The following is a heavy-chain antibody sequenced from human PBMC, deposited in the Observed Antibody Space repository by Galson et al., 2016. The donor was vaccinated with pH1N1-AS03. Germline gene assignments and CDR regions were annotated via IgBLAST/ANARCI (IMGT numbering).Heavy chain of an antibody. CDR2: IIIGRGLPP. CDR1: RGSFGGAS. J-gene: IGHJ4*02. D-gene: IGHD3-10*01. CDR3: ARRPTGIDY. Sequence: SETLSLTCTVSRGSFGGASWTWIRQPPGKGLEWIGEIIIGRGLPPTYKPSLKRRVTISIAPSRGELSLSLRSVTAADTGVYDCARRPTGIDYWGQGSQVTVSS. V-gene: IGHV4-34*12.